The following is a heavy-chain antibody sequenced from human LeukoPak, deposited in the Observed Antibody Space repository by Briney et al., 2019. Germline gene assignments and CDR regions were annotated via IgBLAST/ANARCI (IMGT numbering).Heavy chain of an antibody. D-gene: IGHD3-9*01. CDR2: ISSSSSTI. CDR1: GFTFSSYS. Sequence: PGGSLRLSCAASGFTFSSYSMNWVRQAPGKGLEWVSYISSSSSTIYYADSVKGRFTISRDNAKNSLYLQMNSLRAEDTAVYYCARDYFTTIFTQHLYYFDYWGQGTLVTVSS. CDR3: ARDYFTTIFTQHLYYFDY. J-gene: IGHJ4*02. V-gene: IGHV3-48*01.